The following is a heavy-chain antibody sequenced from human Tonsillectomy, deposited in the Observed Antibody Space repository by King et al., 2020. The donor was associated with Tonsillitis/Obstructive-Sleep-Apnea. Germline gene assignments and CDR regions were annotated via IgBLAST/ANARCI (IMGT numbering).Heavy chain of an antibody. CDR3: ARDHSYSDSTGYPDY. CDR1: GYTFINYG. CDR2: ISVYNGKT. V-gene: IGHV1-18*01. J-gene: IGHJ4*02. D-gene: IGHD3-22*01. Sequence: QLVQSGAEVKKPGASVKVSCKASGYTFINYGISWVRQAPGQGLEWRGWISVYNGKTNYAQKLQGRVTMTTDISTSTAYMELRSLRSDDTAVYYCARDHSYSDSTGYPDYWGQGTLVTVSS.